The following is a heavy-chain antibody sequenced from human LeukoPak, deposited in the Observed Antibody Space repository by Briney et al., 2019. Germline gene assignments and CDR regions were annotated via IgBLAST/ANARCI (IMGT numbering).Heavy chain of an antibody. J-gene: IGHJ4*02. CDR1: GFTFSSYS. V-gene: IGHV3-21*01. D-gene: IGHD3-10*01. CDR2: ISSSSSYI. CDR3: ARATMVRGVIWGDFDY. Sequence: GGSLRLSCAASGFTFSSYSMNWVRQAPGKGLEWGSSISSSSSYIYYADSVKGRFTIPREHAKNSLYLQKNSLRAEDTAVYYCARATMVRGVIWGDFDYWGQGTLVTVSS.